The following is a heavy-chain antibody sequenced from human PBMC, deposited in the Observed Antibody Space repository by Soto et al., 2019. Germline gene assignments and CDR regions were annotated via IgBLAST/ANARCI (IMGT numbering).Heavy chain of an antibody. V-gene: IGHV4-39*01. D-gene: IGHD6-19*01. J-gene: IGHJ5*02. Sequence: QLQLQESGPGLVKPSETLSLTCSVSGGSISSSTHYWGWIRQPPGKGLEWVGNIYYSGNTYYNPSLKSRVTISVDTSKNQFSLRLRSVTAADTAVYYCASGAGTFDSDWFDPWGQGTLVTVSS. CDR1: GGSISSSTHY. CDR3: ASGAGTFDSDWFDP. CDR2: IYYSGNT.